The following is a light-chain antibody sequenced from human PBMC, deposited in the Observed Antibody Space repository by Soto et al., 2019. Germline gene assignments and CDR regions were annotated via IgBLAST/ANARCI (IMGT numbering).Light chain of an antibody. CDR3: QQYSTYTPRT. Sequence: DIQMTQSTSTLSASGGDRVTITCRASQSISIWLAWYQQKPGKAPKILIYKASSLESGVPSRFSGSGSGTEFTLTISSLQPDDFATSYCQQYSTYTPRTFGQGTKVDIK. CDR1: QSISIW. V-gene: IGKV1-5*03. J-gene: IGKJ1*01. CDR2: KAS.